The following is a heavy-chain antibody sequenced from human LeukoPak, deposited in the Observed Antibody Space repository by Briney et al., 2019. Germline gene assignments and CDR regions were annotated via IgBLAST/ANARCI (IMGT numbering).Heavy chain of an antibody. CDR1: GYSFTSYW. Sequence: GESLKISCKGSGYSFTSYWIGWVRQMPGKGLEWMGIIYPGDSDTRYSPSFQGQVTISADKSISTAYLQWSSLKASDTAMYYCARRVGYCSSTSCPNYFDYWGQGTLVTVSS. CDR2: IYPGDSDT. V-gene: IGHV5-51*01. J-gene: IGHJ4*02. D-gene: IGHD2-2*01. CDR3: ARRVGYCSSTSCPNYFDY.